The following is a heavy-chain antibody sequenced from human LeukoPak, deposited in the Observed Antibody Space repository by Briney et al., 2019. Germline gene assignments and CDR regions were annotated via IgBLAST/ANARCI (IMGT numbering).Heavy chain of an antibody. Sequence: PSETLSLTCGVYGASLSSYYWTWIRQPPGKGLEWIGEINHSGSTNYNPSLKSRVTISVDKTKNQFSVKLNSLTAADTAVYYCARRYCSGGGCYYNYWGQGTLVTVSS. J-gene: IGHJ4*02. CDR1: GASLSSYY. CDR3: ARRYCSGGGCYYNY. V-gene: IGHV4-34*01. D-gene: IGHD2-15*01. CDR2: INHSGST.